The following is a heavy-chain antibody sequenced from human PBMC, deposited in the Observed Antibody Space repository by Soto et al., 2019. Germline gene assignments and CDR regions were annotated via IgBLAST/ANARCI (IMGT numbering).Heavy chain of an antibody. J-gene: IGHJ4*02. CDR2: IDSSASVI. D-gene: IGHD2-21*02. CDR1: GFTFSNYE. CDR3: AREEINCGGDCYSL. Sequence: VQLVESGGGVVQPGRSLRLSCAASGFTFSNYEMNWVRQGPGKGLEWISYIDSSASVIYYADSVRGRFTISRDNAKNSLYLQMNSLRVEDTAVYYCAREEINCGGDCYSLWGQGTLVTVSS. V-gene: IGHV3-48*03.